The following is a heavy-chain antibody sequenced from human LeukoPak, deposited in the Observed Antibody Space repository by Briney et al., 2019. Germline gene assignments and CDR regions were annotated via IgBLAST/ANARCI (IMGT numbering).Heavy chain of an antibody. CDR3: ARESYDSSGYYYDTLFDY. Sequence: ASVKVSCKASGYTFTSYGISWVRQAPGQGLEWMGWISAYNGNTNYAQKFQGRVTMTRDTSTSTVYMELSSLRSEDTAVYYCARESYDSSGYYYDTLFDYWGQGTLVTVSS. J-gene: IGHJ4*02. CDR1: GYTFTSYG. V-gene: IGHV1-18*01. D-gene: IGHD3-22*01. CDR2: ISAYNGNT.